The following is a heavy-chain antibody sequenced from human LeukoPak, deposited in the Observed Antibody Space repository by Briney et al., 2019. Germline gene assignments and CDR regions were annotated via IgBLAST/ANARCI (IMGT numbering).Heavy chain of an antibody. CDR3: ARDLFDSSADY. J-gene: IGHJ4*02. Sequence: PGGSLRLSCAASGFLFSGYDMSWVRQAPGKGLEWVSYITSSSTTLYYADSVKGRSTISRDNAKNSLYLQMSSLRDEDTAVYYCARDLFDSSADYWGQGTLVTVSS. CDR1: GFLFSGYD. V-gene: IGHV3-48*02. CDR2: ITSSSTTL. D-gene: IGHD3-22*01.